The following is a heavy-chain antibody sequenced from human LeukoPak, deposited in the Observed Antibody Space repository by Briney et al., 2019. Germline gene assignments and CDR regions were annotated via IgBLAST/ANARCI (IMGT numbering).Heavy chain of an antibody. CDR1: GYTFTGYY. V-gene: IGHV1-2*02. D-gene: IGHD2-15*01. CDR2: INPNSGGT. CDR3: APLDIDSGGSFGGMDV. J-gene: IGHJ6*02. Sequence: GASVKVSCKASGYTFTGYYMHWVRQAPGQGLEWMGWINPNSGGTNYAQKFQGRVTMTRDTSISTAYMELSRLRSDDTAVYYCAPLDIDSGGSFGGMDVWGQGTTVTVSS.